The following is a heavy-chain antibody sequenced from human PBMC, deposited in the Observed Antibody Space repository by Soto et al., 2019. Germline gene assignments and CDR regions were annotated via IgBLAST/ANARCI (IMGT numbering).Heavy chain of an antibody. D-gene: IGHD3-22*01. CDR1: GYTFTNYG. J-gene: IGHJ6*02. CDR3: ARGREYYYDSSGNYYCHYGMDV. V-gene: IGHV1-18*04. CDR2: ISGYNGNT. Sequence: QVQLVESGAEVKKPGASVKVSCKASGYTFTNYGISWVRQAPGQGLEWMGWISGYNGNTKYAQKFQGRVTMTTDTPTNTAYLDLRSLRSDDTAVYYCARGREYYYDSSGNYYCHYGMDVGGQGTTVTVS.